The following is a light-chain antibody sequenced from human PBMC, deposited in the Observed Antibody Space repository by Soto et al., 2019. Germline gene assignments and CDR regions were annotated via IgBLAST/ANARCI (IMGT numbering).Light chain of an antibody. V-gene: IGKV1-5*01. CDR3: QQYESYSPLT. CDR1: QSIRSW. Sequence: DIQMTQSPSILSASVGDRVTITCRASQSIRSWLAWYQQKPGKAPKLLIYDAYRLESGVPSRVSGRRSGTEFTLTIDGLQAEDLATYYCQQYESYSPLTFGGGTKVDIK. J-gene: IGKJ4*01. CDR2: DAY.